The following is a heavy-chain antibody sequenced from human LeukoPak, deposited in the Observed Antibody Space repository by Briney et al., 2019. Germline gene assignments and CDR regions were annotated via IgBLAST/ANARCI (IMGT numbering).Heavy chain of an antibody. J-gene: IGHJ5*02. CDR2: IYYSGST. D-gene: IGHD2-8*01. CDR1: GGSISNKY. CDR3: AGLIRPGWFDP. Sequence: SETLSLTCTVSGGSISNKYWSWIRQPPGKGLEWIGYIYYSGSTYYNPSLKSRVTISVDTSKNQFSLKLSSVTAADTAVYYCAGLIRPGWFDPWGQGTLVTVSS. V-gene: IGHV4-59*04.